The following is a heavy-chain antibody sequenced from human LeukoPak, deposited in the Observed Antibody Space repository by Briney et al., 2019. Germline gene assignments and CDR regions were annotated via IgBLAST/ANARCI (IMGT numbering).Heavy chain of an antibody. CDR3: ARDTVVPAAMRGYYYYYGMDV. J-gene: IGHJ6*02. Sequence: PRGSPRLSCAASGFTFSSYWVSWVRQAPGKGLEWVANIKQDGSEKYCVDSVKGRFTISRDNAKNSLYLQMNSLRAEDTAVYYCARDTVVPAAMRGYYYYYGMDVWGQGTTVTVSS. D-gene: IGHD2-2*01. V-gene: IGHV3-7*04. CDR2: IKQDGSEK. CDR1: GFTFSSYW.